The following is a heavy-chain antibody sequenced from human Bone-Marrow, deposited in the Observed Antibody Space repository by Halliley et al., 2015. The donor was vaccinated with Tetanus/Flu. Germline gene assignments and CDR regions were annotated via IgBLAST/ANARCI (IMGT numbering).Heavy chain of an antibody. CDR3: ARTRGYSDS. J-gene: IGHJ4*02. Sequence: GLGGISYISRDSSSIFYPDSVKGRFSISRDNANKTLFLQMNSLRDDDTAMYYCARTRGYSDSWGQGTLVTVS. V-gene: IGHV3-48*02. D-gene: IGHD2-15*01. CDR2: ISRDSSSI.